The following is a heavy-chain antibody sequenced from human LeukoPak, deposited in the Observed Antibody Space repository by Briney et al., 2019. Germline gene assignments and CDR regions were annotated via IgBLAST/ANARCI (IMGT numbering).Heavy chain of an antibody. Sequence: ASVKVSCKASGYTFTSYGISWVRQAPGQGLEWMGWISAYNGNTNYAQKLQGRVTITADESTSTAYMELSSLRSEDTAVYYCASLPNYYYDSSGYWVLDYWGQGTLVTVSS. CDR3: ASLPNYYYDSSGYWVLDY. D-gene: IGHD3-22*01. CDR2: ISAYNGNT. V-gene: IGHV1-18*01. J-gene: IGHJ4*02. CDR1: GYTFTSYG.